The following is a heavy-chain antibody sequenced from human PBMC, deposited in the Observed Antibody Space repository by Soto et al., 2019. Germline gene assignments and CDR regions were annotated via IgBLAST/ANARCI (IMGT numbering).Heavy chain of an antibody. Sequence: QVQLVESGGGVVQPGRSLRLSCAASGFTFSSYAMHWVRQAPGKGLEWVAVISYDRSNKYYADSVKGRFTISRDNSENTLYLQMNSLRAEDTAGYYCARDCDPGYCSSGSCYPYGMDVWGQWTTVTVPS. CDR3: ARDCDPGYCSSGSCYPYGMDV. J-gene: IGHJ6*02. CDR2: ISYDRSNK. CDR1: GFTFSSYA. D-gene: IGHD2-15*01. V-gene: IGHV3-30-3*01.